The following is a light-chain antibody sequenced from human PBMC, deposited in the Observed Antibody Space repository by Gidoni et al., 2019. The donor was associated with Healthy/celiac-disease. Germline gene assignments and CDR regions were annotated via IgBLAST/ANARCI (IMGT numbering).Light chain of an antibody. CDR1: SSNIGNNY. V-gene: IGLV1-51*02. J-gene: IGLJ3*02. CDR2: ENN. Sequence: QSVFTPPSSVPAAPGQKVTISCSARSSNIGNNYVSWYQQLPGTAPKLLIYENNKRPSGIPNRFSGSKSGTSATLGITGLQTGDEADYYCGTWDSSLSARVFGGGTKLTVL. CDR3: GTWDSSLSARV.